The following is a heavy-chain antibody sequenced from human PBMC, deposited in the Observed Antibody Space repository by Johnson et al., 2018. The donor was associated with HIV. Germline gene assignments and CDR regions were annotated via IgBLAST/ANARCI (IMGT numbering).Heavy chain of an antibody. Sequence: QVQLVESGGGLVQPGGSLRLSCAASGFTFSSYGMHWVRQAPGKGLEWVAFIRYDGSNKYYADSVKGRFTISRDNSKNTLYLQMNSLRAGDTAVYYCARDGPYSSGIDASDIWGQGTVVTVSS. V-gene: IGHV3-30*02. D-gene: IGHD6-19*01. CDR3: ARDGPYSSGIDASDI. J-gene: IGHJ3*02. CDR1: GFTFSSYG. CDR2: IRYDGSNK.